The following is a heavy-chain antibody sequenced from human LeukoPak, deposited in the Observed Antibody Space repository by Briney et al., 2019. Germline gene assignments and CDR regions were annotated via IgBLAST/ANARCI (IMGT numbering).Heavy chain of an antibody. D-gene: IGHD6-19*01. CDR3: TRDHSSGWYGGEYYFDY. J-gene: IGHJ4*02. CDR1: GFTFGDYA. CDR2: IRSKAYGGTT. Sequence: GGSLRLSCTASGFTFGDYAMSWFRQAPGKGLEWVGFIRSKAYGGTTEYAASVKGRFTISRDDSKSIAYLQMNSLKTEDTAVYYCTRDHSSGWYGGEYYFDYWGQGTLVTVSS. V-gene: IGHV3-49*03.